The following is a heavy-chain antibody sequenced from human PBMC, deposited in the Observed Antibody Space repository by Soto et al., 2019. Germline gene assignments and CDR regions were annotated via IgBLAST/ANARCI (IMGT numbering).Heavy chain of an antibody. CDR2: IWYDGSNK. Sequence: QVQLVESGGGVVQPGRSLRLSCAASGFTFSSYGMHWVRQAPGKGLEWVAVIWYDGSNKYYADSVKGRFTISRDNSKNXLYLQMNSLRAEDTAVYYCARELGEGGYSQNDFDYWGQGTLVTVSS. J-gene: IGHJ4*02. D-gene: IGHD5-18*01. V-gene: IGHV3-33*01. CDR1: GFTFSSYG. CDR3: ARELGEGGYSQNDFDY.